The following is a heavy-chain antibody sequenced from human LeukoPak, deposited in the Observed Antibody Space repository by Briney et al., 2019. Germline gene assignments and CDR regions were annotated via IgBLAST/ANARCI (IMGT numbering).Heavy chain of an antibody. Sequence: GGSLRLSCAASGFTFSSYAMSWVRQAPGKGLEWVSTISGSAGSTYYADSVKGRFTISRDNSKNTLYLQMNSLRAEDTAVYYCAKDGGPYSYGSSFDYWGQGTLVTVSS. CDR1: GFTFSSYA. D-gene: IGHD5-18*01. CDR3: AKDGGPYSYGSSFDY. J-gene: IGHJ4*02. CDR2: ISGSAGST. V-gene: IGHV3-23*01.